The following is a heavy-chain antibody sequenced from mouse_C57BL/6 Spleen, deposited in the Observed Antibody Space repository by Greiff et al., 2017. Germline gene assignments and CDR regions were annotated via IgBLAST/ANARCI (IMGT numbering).Heavy chain of an antibody. Sequence: EVQVVESGGGLVKPGGSLKLSCAASGFTFSDYGMHWVRQAPEKGLEWVAYISSGSSTIYYADTVKGRFTISRDNAKNTLFLQMTSLRSEDTAMYYCARRYYYGSSQAWFAYWGQGTLVTVSA. CDR2: ISSGSSTI. D-gene: IGHD1-1*01. CDR3: ARRYYYGSSQAWFAY. J-gene: IGHJ3*01. CDR1: GFTFSDYG. V-gene: IGHV5-17*01.